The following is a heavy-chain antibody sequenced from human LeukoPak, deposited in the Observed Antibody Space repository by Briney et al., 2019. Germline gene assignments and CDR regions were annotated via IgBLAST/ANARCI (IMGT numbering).Heavy chain of an antibody. Sequence: GGSLRLSCAASGFTFSDYYMSWIRQAPGKGLEWVSYISHRGTTIYYADSVKGRFTISRDNSKNTLYLEVISLTAEDTAVYYCAKDDAWLRFGEWSQGTLVTVSS. CDR3: AKDDAWLRFGE. V-gene: IGHV3-11*01. CDR2: ISHRGTTI. D-gene: IGHD3-10*01. CDR1: GFTFSDYY. J-gene: IGHJ4*02.